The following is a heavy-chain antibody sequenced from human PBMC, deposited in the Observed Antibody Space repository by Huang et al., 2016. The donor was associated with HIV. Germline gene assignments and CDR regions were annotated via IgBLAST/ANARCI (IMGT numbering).Heavy chain of an antibody. Sequence: EVQLVESGGALVQPGGSLRLSCVASGFAFKTYSMNWVRQVPGEGLEWVAYIDDYGTPYIPDSLRGRFTVSRDNANNSLVLEIYSLRVEDTAIYYCARDFWERAFDVWGRGTMVTVSP. CDR2: IDDYGTP. CDR1: GFAFKTYS. D-gene: IGHD1-26*01. CDR3: ARDFWERAFDV. V-gene: IGHV3-48*04. J-gene: IGHJ3*01.